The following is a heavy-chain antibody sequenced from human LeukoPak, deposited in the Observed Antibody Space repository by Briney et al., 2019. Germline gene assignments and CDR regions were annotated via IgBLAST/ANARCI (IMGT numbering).Heavy chain of an antibody. Sequence: GGSLRLSCAASGFTFSDYYMSWFRQVPGKGLEWVSYISSSSSHTNYADSVKGRFTISRDNAKNSLFLQMNSLRAEDTAVYYCARGHTIINYWGQGTLVTVSS. CDR3: ARGHTIINY. CDR2: ISSSSSHT. J-gene: IGHJ4*02. CDR1: GFTFSDYY. V-gene: IGHV3-11*06. D-gene: IGHD5-24*01.